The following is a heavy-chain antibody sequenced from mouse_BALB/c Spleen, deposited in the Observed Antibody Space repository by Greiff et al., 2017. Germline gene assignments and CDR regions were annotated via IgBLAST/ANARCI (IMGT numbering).Heavy chain of an antibody. J-gene: IGHJ4*01. Sequence: EVQRVESGGGLVQPGGSRKLSCAASGFTFSSFGMHWVRQAPEKGLEWVAYISSGSSTIYYADTVKGRFTISRDNPKNTLFLQMTSLRSEDTAMYYCAREKNYGPYYAMDYWGQGTSVTVSS. D-gene: IGHD1-1*02. V-gene: IGHV5-17*02. CDR1: GFTFSSFG. CDR3: AREKNYGPYYAMDY. CDR2: ISSGSSTI.